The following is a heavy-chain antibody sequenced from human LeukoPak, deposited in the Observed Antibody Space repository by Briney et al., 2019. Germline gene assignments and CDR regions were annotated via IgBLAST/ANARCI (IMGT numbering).Heavy chain of an antibody. Sequence: PGGSLRLSCAASGFTFSSYWMSWVRQAQGKGLEWVANIKQDESEKYYVDSVKGRFTISRDNAKNSLYLQMNSLRAEDTAVYYCARDKIEGPTKLDYWGQGILVTVSS. CDR1: GFTFSSYW. CDR3: ARDKIEGPTKLDY. CDR2: IKQDESEK. V-gene: IGHV3-7*01. J-gene: IGHJ4*02. D-gene: IGHD1-1*01.